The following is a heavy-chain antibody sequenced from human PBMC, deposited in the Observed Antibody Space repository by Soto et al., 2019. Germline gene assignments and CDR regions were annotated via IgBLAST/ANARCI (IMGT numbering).Heavy chain of an antibody. V-gene: IGHV4-39*01. CDR1: GGSVTNSSYY. CDR3: VSQRTTVPTQAYFDY. CDR2: VYYRGRS. Sequence: SETLSLTCTVSGGSVTNSSYYWGWIRQSPGKGLEWIGSVYYRGRSYSKSSVKSRVTISVDTSKNRFSLSLNSVTASDTAVYFCVSQRTTVPTQAYFDYWGPGVLVTVSS. J-gene: IGHJ4*02. D-gene: IGHD4-17*01.